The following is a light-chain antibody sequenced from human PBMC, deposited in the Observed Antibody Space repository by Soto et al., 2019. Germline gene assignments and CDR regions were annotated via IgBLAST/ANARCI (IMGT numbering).Light chain of an antibody. J-gene: IGLJ1*01. CDR3: SSYTSSSTTLYV. V-gene: IGLV2-14*01. CDR2: DVS. CDR1: SSDVGGYNY. Sequence: QSVLTQPASVSGSPGQSITISCTGTSSDVGGYNYVSWYQQHPGKAPKLMIYDVSNRPSGVANRFSGSKSGNTASLTISGLLAEDDDDDYYSSYTSSSTTLYVFGTGTKVTVL.